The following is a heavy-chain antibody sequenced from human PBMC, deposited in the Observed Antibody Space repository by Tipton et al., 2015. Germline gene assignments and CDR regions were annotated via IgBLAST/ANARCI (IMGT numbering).Heavy chain of an antibody. V-gene: IGHV4-39*07. CDR3: ARDGGYSYGLHYYFDY. D-gene: IGHD5-18*01. Sequence: TLSLTCTVSGGSISSSSSYWGWIRQPPGMGLEWIGTIYHSGTTHYNPSLKSRVTISVDTSKNQFSLELTSVTAADTAVYYCARDGGYSYGLHYYFDYWGQGTLVTVSS. CDR1: GGSISSSSSY. J-gene: IGHJ4*02. CDR2: IYHSGTT.